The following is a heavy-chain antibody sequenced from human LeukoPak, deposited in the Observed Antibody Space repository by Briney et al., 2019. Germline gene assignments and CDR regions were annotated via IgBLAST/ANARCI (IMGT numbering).Heavy chain of an antibody. J-gene: IGHJ4*02. CDR2: IETKTDGGTT. CDR3: TTVERWLLRSSPY. D-gene: IGHD5-24*01. V-gene: IGHV3-15*04. Sequence: PGGSLRLSCAASGFTFSNAWMTWVRQAPGKGLEWVGRIETKTDGGTTGYAAPVKGRFTISRDDSKNTLYLQMNSLKTDDTAVYYCTTVERWLLRSSPYWGQGTLVTVSS. CDR1: GFTFSNAW.